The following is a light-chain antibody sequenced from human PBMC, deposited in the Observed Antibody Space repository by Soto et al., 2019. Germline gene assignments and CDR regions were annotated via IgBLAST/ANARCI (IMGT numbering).Light chain of an antibody. V-gene: IGKV3-15*01. CDR3: QQYSNWPPIT. CDR1: HSVSSS. CDR2: GAS. Sequence: EIVMTQSPATLSVSPGERATLFCRASHSVSSSLAWYQQKPGQAPRLLIHGASTRATGIPARFSGSGSGTEFTLTISSLQSEDFAVYYCQQYSNWPPITFGQGTRLEI. J-gene: IGKJ5*01.